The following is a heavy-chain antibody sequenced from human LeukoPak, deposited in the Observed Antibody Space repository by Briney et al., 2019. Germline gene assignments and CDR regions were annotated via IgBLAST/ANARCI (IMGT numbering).Heavy chain of an antibody. J-gene: IGHJ4*02. CDR3: ATYNDYATDY. CDR2: IWYDGSNK. D-gene: IGHD4-17*01. Sequence: GGSLRLPCAASGFTFSSYGMHWVRQAPGKGLEWVAVIWYDGSNKYYADSVKGRFTISRDNSKNTLYLQMDSLRAEDTAVYYCATYNDYATDYWGQGTLVTVSS. CDR1: GFTFSSYG. V-gene: IGHV3-33*01.